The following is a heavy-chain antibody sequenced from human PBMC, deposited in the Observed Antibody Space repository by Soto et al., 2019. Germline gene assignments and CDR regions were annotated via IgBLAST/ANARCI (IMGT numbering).Heavy chain of an antibody. J-gene: IGHJ4*02. CDR3: AILAGDSTSSWDLIDY. Sequence: QVQLQQWGAGLLKPSETLSLTCAVYGGSFSGYYWSWIRQPPGKGLEWIGEINHSGSTNYNPSLKSRVTLSVDTSKNQFSLRMSSVTAADTAVYYCAILAGDSTSSWDLIDYWGQGTLVTVSS. CDR1: GGSFSGYY. D-gene: IGHD6-6*01. V-gene: IGHV4-34*01. CDR2: INHSGST.